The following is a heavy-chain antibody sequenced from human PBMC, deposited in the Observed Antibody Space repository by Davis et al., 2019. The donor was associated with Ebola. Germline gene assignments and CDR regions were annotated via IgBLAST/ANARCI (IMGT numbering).Heavy chain of an antibody. D-gene: IGHD3-22*01. V-gene: IGHV4-59*08. CDR2: INYSGST. CDR3: ARLDYDSSGSFDY. CDR1: AGSISSYY. Sequence: LSCTVSAGSISSYYRSWIRQPPGKGLGWIGYINYSGSTYYNPSPKSRVTISVDTSKTQFSLKLSSVTAADTAVYYCARLDYDSSGSFDYWGQGTLVTVSS. J-gene: IGHJ4*02.